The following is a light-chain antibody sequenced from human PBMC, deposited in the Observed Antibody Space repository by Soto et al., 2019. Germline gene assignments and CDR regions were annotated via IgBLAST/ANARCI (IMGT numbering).Light chain of an antibody. CDR3: SSYIGSSTTYV. Sequence: QSALTQPASVSGSPGQSITISCTGTRGDVGGYNYVSWYQQHPGKAPKLMIYEVSDRPSGVSDRFSGSKSGNTASLTISGLQAEDEADYHCSSYIGSSTTYVFGTGTKLTVL. CDR2: EVS. J-gene: IGLJ1*01. V-gene: IGLV2-14*01. CDR1: RGDVGGYNY.